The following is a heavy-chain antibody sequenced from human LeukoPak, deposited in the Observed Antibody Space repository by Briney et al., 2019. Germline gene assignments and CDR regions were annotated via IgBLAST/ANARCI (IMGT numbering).Heavy chain of an antibody. CDR1: GFTFSSYE. Sequence: QPGGSLRLSCAASGFTFSSYEMNWVRQAPGKGLECISYISSSGSTIYYADSVKGRFTLSRDNSKNTLYLQMSSLRAEDTAVYYCASSRAYGFLDYWGQGSLVTVSS. D-gene: IGHD3-10*01. V-gene: IGHV3-48*03. J-gene: IGHJ4*02. CDR3: ASSRAYGFLDY. CDR2: ISSSGSTI.